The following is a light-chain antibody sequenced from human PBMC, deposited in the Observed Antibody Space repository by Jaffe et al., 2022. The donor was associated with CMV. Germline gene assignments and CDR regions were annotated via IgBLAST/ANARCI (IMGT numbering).Light chain of an antibody. J-gene: IGKJ1*01. CDR3: QQYNNWPWT. Sequence: EIVMTQSPATLSVSPGERATLSCRASQSFTNNLAWYQQKPGQAPRLLVYGASTRASGIPARFSGSGSGTEFTLTISSLQSEDFAVYFCQQYNNWPWTFGQGTMVEIK. CDR2: GAS. V-gene: IGKV3-15*01. CDR1: QSFTNN.